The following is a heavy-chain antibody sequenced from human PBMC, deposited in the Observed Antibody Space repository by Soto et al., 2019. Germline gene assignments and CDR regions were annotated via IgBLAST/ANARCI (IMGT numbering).Heavy chain of an antibody. CDR1: GGSISSGDYY. CDR3: ARVAWGDYVSVEYNWFDP. Sequence: QVQLQESGPGLVKPSQTLSLTCTVSGGSISSGDYYWSWIRQPPGKGLEWIGYIYYSGSTYYNPSLKSRVTISVDTSKNQFSLKLSSVTAADTAVYYCARVAWGDYVSVEYNWFDPWGQGTLVTVSS. CDR2: IYYSGST. D-gene: IGHD4-17*01. V-gene: IGHV4-30-4*01. J-gene: IGHJ5*02.